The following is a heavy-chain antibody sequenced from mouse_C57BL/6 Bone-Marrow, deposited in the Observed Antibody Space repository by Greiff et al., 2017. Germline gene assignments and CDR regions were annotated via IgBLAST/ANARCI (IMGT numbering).Heavy chain of an antibody. Sequence: QVQLQQPGAELVKPGASVKLSCKASGYTFTSYWMQWVKQRPGQGLEWIGEIDPSDIYTNYNQKFKGKATLTVDTSSGTAYMQLSSRTSEDSAVYYCARGGDDTDYWGQGTTLTVSS. D-gene: IGHD2-12*01. J-gene: IGHJ2*01. CDR1: GYTFTSYW. CDR3: ARGGDDTDY. V-gene: IGHV1-50*01. CDR2: IDPSDIYT.